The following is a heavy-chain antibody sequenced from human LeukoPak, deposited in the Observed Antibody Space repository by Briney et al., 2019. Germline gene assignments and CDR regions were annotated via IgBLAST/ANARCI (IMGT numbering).Heavy chain of an antibody. D-gene: IGHD1-1*01. J-gene: IGHJ4*02. CDR2: IHYAGTI. CDR1: GDSISSTSGF. Sequence: SETLSLTCTVTGDSISSTSGFWGWIRQPPGKGMEWIGTIHYAGTIYYNPSVKSRLTISIDTSKNQFSLKLSSVTAADTAVYYCARHQKYLQRPFDKWGQGTLVAVSS. CDR3: ARHQKYLQRPFDK. V-gene: IGHV4-39*01.